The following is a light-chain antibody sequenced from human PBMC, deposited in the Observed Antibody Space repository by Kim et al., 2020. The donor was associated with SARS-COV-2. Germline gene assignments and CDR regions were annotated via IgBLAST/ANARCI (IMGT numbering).Light chain of an antibody. V-gene: IGKV1-33*01. CDR2: DAS. J-gene: IGKJ4*01. Sequence: DIQMTQSPSSLSASVGDRVTITCQASQDINNYLNWYQQKPGKAPKLLIYDASNLLETGVPSRFSGSGSGTDFTFTITSLQPEDIATYYCQQYDNLPLTFGGGTKVDIK. CDR1: QDINNY. CDR3: QQYDNLPLT.